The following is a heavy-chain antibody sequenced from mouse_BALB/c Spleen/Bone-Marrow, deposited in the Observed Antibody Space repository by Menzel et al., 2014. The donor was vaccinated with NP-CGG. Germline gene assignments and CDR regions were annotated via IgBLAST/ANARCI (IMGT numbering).Heavy chain of an antibody. CDR1: GFNIKDTY. J-gene: IGHJ1*01. CDR3: ALITTATFSYWYFDV. V-gene: IGHV14-3*02. CDR2: IDPANGYS. Sequence: EVKLQESGAELVKPGASVKLSCTASGFNIKDTYMHWVKQRPEQGLEWIGRIDPANGYSIYDPNFQGKATITADTTSNTAHLQLSSLTSEDTAVYYCALITTATFSYWYFDVWGAGTTVTVSS. D-gene: IGHD1-2*01.